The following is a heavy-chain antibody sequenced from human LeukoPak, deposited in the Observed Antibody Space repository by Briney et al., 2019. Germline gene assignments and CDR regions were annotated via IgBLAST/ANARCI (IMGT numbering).Heavy chain of an antibody. CDR1: GGSISGTRYY. J-gene: IGHJ4*02. V-gene: IGHV4-61*01. CDR2: IYYSGST. Sequence: KPSESLSLTCAVSGGSISGTRYYWSWIRHPPGKGLEWIGYIYYSGSTNYNPSLKSRVTISVDTSKNQFSLKLSSVTAADTAVYYCARAECYFDYWGQGTLVTVSS. D-gene: IGHD3-3*01. CDR3: ARAECYFDY.